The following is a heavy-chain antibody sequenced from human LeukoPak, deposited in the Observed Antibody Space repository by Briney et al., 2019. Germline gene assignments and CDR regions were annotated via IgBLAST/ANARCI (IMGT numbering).Heavy chain of an antibody. D-gene: IGHD4-11*01. CDR2: IYTSGST. J-gene: IGHJ4*02. CDR3: ARAVVNYSNGYYFDY. V-gene: IGHV4-4*07. Sequence: SETLSLTCTVSGGSISSYYWSWIRQPAGKGLEWIGRIYTSGSTNYNPSLKSRVTMSVDTSKNQFSLKLSSVTAADTAVYCCARAVVNYSNGYYFDYWGQGTLVTVSS. CDR1: GGSISSYY.